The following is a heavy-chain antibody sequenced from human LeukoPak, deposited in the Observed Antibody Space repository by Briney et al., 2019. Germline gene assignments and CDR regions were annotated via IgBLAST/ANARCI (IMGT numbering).Heavy chain of an antibody. CDR1: GGSFSGHY. CDR2: INHSGST. D-gene: IGHD3-10*01. V-gene: IGHV4-34*01. Sequence: SETLSLTCAVYGGSFSGHYWSWIRQPPGKGLEWIGEINHSGSTNYNPSLKSRVTISVDTSKNQFSLKLSSVTAADTAVYYCARRGFGKNFDYWGQGTLVTVSS. J-gene: IGHJ4*02. CDR3: ARRGFGKNFDY.